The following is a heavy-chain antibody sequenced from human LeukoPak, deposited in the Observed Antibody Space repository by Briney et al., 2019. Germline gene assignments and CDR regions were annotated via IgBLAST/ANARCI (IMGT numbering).Heavy chain of an antibody. CDR2: INSDGSST. Sequence: GGSLRLSCAASGFTFSSYWMHWVRQAPGKGLVWVSRINSDGSSTSYAASVKGRFTISRDNAKNTLYLQMNSLRAEDTAVYYCARQGVVPAAPDAFDIWGQGTMVTVSS. J-gene: IGHJ3*02. D-gene: IGHD2-2*01. CDR3: ARQGVVPAAPDAFDI. CDR1: GFTFSSYW. V-gene: IGHV3-74*01.